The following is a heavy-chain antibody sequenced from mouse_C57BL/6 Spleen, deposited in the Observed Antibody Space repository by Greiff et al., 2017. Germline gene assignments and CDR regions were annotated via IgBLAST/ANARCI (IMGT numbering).Heavy chain of an antibody. J-gene: IGHJ3*01. CDR3: ARGPYGSSSWFAY. CDR1: GYAFSSSW. Sequence: VQRVESGPELVKPGASVKISCKASGYAFSSSWMNWVKQRPGKGLEWIGRIYPGDGDTNYNGKFKGKATLTADKSSSTAYMQRSSLTSEDSAVYFCARGPYGSSSWFAYWGQGTLVTVSA. CDR2: IYPGDGDT. D-gene: IGHD1-1*01. V-gene: IGHV1-82*01.